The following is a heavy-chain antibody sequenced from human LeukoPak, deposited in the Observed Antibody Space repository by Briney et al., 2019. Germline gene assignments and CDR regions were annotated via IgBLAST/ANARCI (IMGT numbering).Heavy chain of an antibody. CDR1: GGSFSGYY. V-gene: IGHV4-34*01. Sequence: SETLSLTCAVYGGSFSGYYWSWIRQPPGKGLEWIGEINNSGSTNYNPSLKSRVTISVDTSKNQFSLKLSSVTAADTAVYYCARGLPAAGFDYWGQGTLVTVSS. D-gene: IGHD6-13*01. J-gene: IGHJ4*02. CDR3: ARGLPAAGFDY. CDR2: INNSGST.